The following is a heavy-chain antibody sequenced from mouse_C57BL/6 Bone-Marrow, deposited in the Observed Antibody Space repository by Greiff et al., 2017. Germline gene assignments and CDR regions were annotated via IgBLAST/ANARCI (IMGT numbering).Heavy chain of an antibody. V-gene: IGHV1-19*01. CDR1: GYTFTDYY. D-gene: IGHD2-3*01. Sequence: VQLQQSGPVLVKPGASVKMSCKASGYTFTDYYMNWVKQSHGKSLEWIGVINPYNGGTSSNQKFKGKATLTVDKSSSTAYMELNSLTSEDSAVYYCARECDGYPYWYFDVWGTGTTVTVSS. J-gene: IGHJ1*03. CDR2: INPYNGGT. CDR3: ARECDGYPYWYFDV.